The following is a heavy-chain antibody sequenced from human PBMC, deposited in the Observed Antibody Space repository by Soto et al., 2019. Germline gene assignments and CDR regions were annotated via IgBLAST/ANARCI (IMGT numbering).Heavy chain of an antibody. J-gene: IGHJ4*02. V-gene: IGHV3-74*01. CDR2: INGDGSST. CDR1: GFTFSSYL. CDR3: ARNPGTGTTTRYFDY. D-gene: IGHD1-7*01. Sequence: PGGSLRLSCTASGFTFSSYLMHWVRQAPGKGLVWVSRINGDGSSTTYADSVKGRFTISRDNAKNTLYLQMNSLRAEDTAVYYCARNPGTGTTTRYFDYWGQGTLVTVSS.